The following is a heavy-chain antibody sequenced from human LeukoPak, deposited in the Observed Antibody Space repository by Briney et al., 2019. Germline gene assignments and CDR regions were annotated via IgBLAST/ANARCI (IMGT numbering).Heavy chain of an antibody. Sequence: SETLSLTCTVSGGSISSSSYYWGWIRQPPGKGLEWIGSIYYSGSTYYNPSLKSRVTISVDTSKSQFSLKLSSVTAADTAVYYCARGAIFIAAAGGGMDYWGQGTLVTVSS. J-gene: IGHJ4*02. CDR3: ARGAIFIAAAGGGMDY. V-gene: IGHV4-39*07. D-gene: IGHD6-13*01. CDR1: GGSISSSSYY. CDR2: IYYSGST.